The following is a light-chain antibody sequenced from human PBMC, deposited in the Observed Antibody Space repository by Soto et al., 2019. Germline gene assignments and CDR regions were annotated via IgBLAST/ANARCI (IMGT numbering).Light chain of an antibody. V-gene: IGLV3-25*03. CDR2: KDS. CDR3: QSADSGGTDGV. CDR1: ALPKQY. Sequence: SYELTQPPSVSVSPGQTARITCSGDALPKQYAYWYQQKPGQAPVLVIYKDSERPSGIPERFSGSSSGTTVTLTISGVQAEDEADYYCQSADSGGTDGVFGGGTKVTVL. J-gene: IGLJ2*01.